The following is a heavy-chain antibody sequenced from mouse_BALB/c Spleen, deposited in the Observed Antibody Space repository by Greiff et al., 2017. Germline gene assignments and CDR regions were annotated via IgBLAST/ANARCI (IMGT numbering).Heavy chain of an antibody. Sequence: EVKLEESGGGLVKPGGSLKLSCAASGFTFSSYAMSWVRQSPEKRLEWVAEISSGGSYTYYPDTVTGRFTISRDNAKNTLYLEMSSLRSEDTAMYYCARIGGGTLFAYWGQGTLVTVSA. CDR3: ARIGGGTLFAY. D-gene: IGHD1-1*02. V-gene: IGHV5-9-4*01. CDR2: ISSGGSYT. J-gene: IGHJ3*01. CDR1: GFTFSSYA.